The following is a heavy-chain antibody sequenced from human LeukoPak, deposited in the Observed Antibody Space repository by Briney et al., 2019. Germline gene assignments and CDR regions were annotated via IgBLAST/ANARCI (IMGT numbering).Heavy chain of an antibody. CDR1: GYTFTGYY. V-gene: IGHV1-2*02. D-gene: IGHD3-9*01. CDR3: ARETYYDILTGYSPPGY. CDR2: INPNSGCT. J-gene: IGHJ4*02. Sequence: ASVKVSCKASGYTFTGYYMHWVRQAPGQGLEWMGWINPNSGCTNYAQKFQGRVTMTGDTSISTAYMELSRLRSDDTAVYYCARETYYDILTGYSPPGYWGQGTLVTVSS.